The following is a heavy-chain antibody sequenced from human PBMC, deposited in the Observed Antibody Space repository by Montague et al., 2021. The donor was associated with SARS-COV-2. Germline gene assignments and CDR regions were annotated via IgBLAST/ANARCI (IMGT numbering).Heavy chain of an antibody. CDR2: VHYTGGT. V-gene: IGHV4-59*01. CDR3: ARAQNTCFIANCVNYFEV. Sequence: SETLSLTCEVSGGSISSYYWSWIRQSPGKGLEWIGYVHYTGGTKYNPSLETRVTLSLDTPKNHFSLKLSSVTAADTAVYYCARAQNTCFIANCVNYFEVWGLGALVTVSS. CDR1: GGSISSYY. D-gene: IGHD1-1*01. J-gene: IGHJ4*02.